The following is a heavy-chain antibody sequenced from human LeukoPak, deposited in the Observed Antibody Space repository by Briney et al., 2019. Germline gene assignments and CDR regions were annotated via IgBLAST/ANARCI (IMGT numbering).Heavy chain of an antibody. D-gene: IGHD6-19*01. CDR3: ARKSRVYSSGSRGYFQH. Sequence: GGSLRLSCAASGFTFSSYWMSWVRQAPGKGLEWVANIKQDGSEKYYVDSVKGRFTISRDNAKNSLYPQMDSLRAEDTAVYYCARKSRVYSSGSRGYFQHWGQGTLVTVSS. J-gene: IGHJ1*01. CDR1: GFTFSSYW. V-gene: IGHV3-7*01. CDR2: IKQDGSEK.